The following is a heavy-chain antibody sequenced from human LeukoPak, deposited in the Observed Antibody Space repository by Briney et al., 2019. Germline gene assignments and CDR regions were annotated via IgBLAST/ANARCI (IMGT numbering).Heavy chain of an antibody. J-gene: IGHJ4*02. CDR2: ISSSSSTI. Sequence: GGSLRLSCAASGFTFSSYSMNWVRQAPGKGLEWVSYISSSSSTIYYADSVKGRFPISRDNAKNSLYLQMNSLRDEDTAVYYCARASDERWLQLHVDYWGQGTLVTVSS. D-gene: IGHD5-24*01. CDR1: GFTFSSYS. CDR3: ARASDERWLQLHVDY. V-gene: IGHV3-48*02.